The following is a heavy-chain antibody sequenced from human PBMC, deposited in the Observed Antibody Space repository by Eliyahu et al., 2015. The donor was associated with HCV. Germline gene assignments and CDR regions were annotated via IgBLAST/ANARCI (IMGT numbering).Heavy chain of an antibody. V-gene: IGHV3-7*01. D-gene: IGHD1-1*01. CDR3: ASGTRTGYFQH. Sequence: EVHLVDSGGDLVQPGGSLRLSCAASGFTISNYWMSWVRQAPGKGLEWVANIKYDGSEKHYVDSVKGRFTISRDNAKNSLYLHMNSLRAEDTAVYFCASGTRTGYFQHCGQGTLVTVSS. CDR1: GFTISNYW. CDR2: IKYDGSEK. J-gene: IGHJ1*01.